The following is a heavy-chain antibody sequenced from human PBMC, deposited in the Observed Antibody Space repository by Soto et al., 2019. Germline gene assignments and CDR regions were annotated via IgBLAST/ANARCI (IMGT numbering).Heavy chain of an antibody. CDR3: ARAGVPDSSGYYPTHNYFDY. CDR2: IDYSGST. D-gene: IGHD3-22*01. CDR1: GGSVSSGSYY. Sequence: SETLSLTCTVSGGSVSSGSYYWSWIRQPPGKGLEWIGYIDYSGSTNYNPSLKSRVTISVDTSKNQFSLKLSSVTAADTAVYYCARAGVPDSSGYYPTHNYFDYWGQGTLVTVSS. V-gene: IGHV4-61*01. J-gene: IGHJ4*02.